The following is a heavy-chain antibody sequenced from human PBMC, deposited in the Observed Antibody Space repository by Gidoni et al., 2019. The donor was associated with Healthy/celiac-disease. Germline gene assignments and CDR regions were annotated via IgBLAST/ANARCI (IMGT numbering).Heavy chain of an antibody. D-gene: IGHD4-17*01. V-gene: IGHV3-9*01. CDR3: AKDILDYGGNSGFDY. J-gene: IGHJ4*02. CDR2: ISWNSGSI. CDR1: GFTFDDYA. Sequence: SGFTFDDYAMHWVRQAPGKGLEWVSGISWNSGSIGYADSVKDRFTISRDNAKNSLYLQMNSLRAEDTALYYCAKDILDYGGNSGFDYWGQGTLVTVSS.